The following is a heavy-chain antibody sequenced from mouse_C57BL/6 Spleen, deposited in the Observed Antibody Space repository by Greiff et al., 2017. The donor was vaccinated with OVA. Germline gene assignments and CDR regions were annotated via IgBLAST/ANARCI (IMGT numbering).Heavy chain of an antibody. CDR1: GYTFTSYW. CDR3: ARWMEGAMDY. D-gene: IGHD2-3*01. Sequence: VKLQQPGAELVRPGSSVKLSCKASGYTFTSYWMHWVKQRPIQGLEWIGNIDPSDSETHYNQKFKDKATLTVDKSSSTAYMQLSSLTSEDSAVYYCARWMEGAMDYWGQGTSVTVSS. V-gene: IGHV1-52*01. CDR2: IDPSDSET. J-gene: IGHJ4*01.